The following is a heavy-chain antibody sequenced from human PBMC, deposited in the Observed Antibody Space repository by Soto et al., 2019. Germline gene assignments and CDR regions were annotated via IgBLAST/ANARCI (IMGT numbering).Heavy chain of an antibody. CDR2: IFYTGST. Sequence: QVQLQESGPGLVKPSQTLSLTCTVSGGSISSGGYYWSWIRQFPGKGLEWIGYIFYTGSTSYSPSLKSRLAMSVDTSKHQFARRLSSVTAADTAVYSCATRLGYSSEYYFVYWGQGTLVTVSS. CDR1: GGSISSGGYY. CDR3: ATRLGYSSEYYFVY. V-gene: IGHV4-31*03. D-gene: IGHD5-18*01. J-gene: IGHJ4*02.